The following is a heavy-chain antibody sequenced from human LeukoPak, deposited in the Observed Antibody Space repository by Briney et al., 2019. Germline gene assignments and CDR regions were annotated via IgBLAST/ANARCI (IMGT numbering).Heavy chain of an antibody. J-gene: IGHJ6*02. CDR2: ISAYNGNT. CDR1: GCTFTSYG. D-gene: IGHD2-2*01. V-gene: IGHV1-18*01. CDR3: AREGGPGYCSSTSCYGGMDV. Sequence: ASVKVSCKASGCTFTSYGISWVRQAPGQGLEWMGWISAYNGNTNYAQKLQGRVTMTTDTSTSTAYMELRSLRSDDTAVYYCAREGGPGYCSSTSCYGGMDVWGQGTTVTVSS.